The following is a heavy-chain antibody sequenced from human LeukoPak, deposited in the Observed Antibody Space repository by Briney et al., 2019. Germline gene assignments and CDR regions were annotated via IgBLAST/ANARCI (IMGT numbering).Heavy chain of an antibody. J-gene: IGHJ4*02. CDR2: IRYDGSDK. CDR1: GFIFTDYG. CDR3: AKEGTASKSSDLDH. D-gene: IGHD1/OR15-1a*01. Sequence: GGSLRLSCAASGFIFTDYGMHWVRQTPGKGLEWVTFIRYDGSDKHYADSVKGRFTISRDNSKNTLYLQMNSLTSEDTAVYYCAKEGTASKSSDLDHWGQGILVTVSS. V-gene: IGHV3-30*02.